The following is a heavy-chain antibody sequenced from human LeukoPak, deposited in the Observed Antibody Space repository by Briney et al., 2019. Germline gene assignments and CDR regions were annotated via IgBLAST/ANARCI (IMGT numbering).Heavy chain of an antibody. CDR3: ARVREHSSGWYQIYYFDY. CDR1: GGSFSGYY. D-gene: IGHD6-19*01. Sequence: SETLSLTCAVYGGSFSGYYWSWIRQPPGKGLEWIGEITHSGSTNYNPSLKSRVTISVDTSKNQFSLKLSSVTAADTAVYYCARVREHSSGWYQIYYFDYWGQGTLVTVSS. V-gene: IGHV4-34*01. J-gene: IGHJ4*02. CDR2: ITHSGST.